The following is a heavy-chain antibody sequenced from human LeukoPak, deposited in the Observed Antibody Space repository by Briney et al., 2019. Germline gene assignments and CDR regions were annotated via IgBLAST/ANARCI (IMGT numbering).Heavy chain of an antibody. D-gene: IGHD1-1*01. Sequence: ASVKVSCKASGGTFSSYAISWVRQAPGQGLEWMGGIIPIFGTANYAQKFQGRVTITTDESTSTAYMELSSLRSEDTAVYSCAGEVQLEQENWFDPWGQGTLVTVSS. CDR3: AGEVQLEQENWFDP. CDR1: GGTFSSYA. CDR2: IIPIFGTA. V-gene: IGHV1-69*05. J-gene: IGHJ5*02.